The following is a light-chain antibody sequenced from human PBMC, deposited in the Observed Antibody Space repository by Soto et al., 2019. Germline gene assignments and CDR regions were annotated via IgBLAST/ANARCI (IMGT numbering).Light chain of an antibody. CDR1: QSISSW. J-gene: IGKJ3*01. Sequence: DIPMTQSPSTLSASVGARVTITCRASQSISSWLAWYQQKPGKAPKLLIYDASSLESGVPSRFSGSGSGTEFPLTISSLQPDDFATYFCPQDYNYAFTFGPGTTVDI. CDR3: PQDYNYAFT. CDR2: DAS. V-gene: IGKV1-5*01.